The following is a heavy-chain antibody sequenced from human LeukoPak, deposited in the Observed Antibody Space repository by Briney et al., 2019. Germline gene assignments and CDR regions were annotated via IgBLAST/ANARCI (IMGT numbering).Heavy chain of an antibody. CDR2: IYPGDSDT. V-gene: IGHV5-51*01. J-gene: IGHJ3*02. CDR3: ARLESVVAHDAFDI. CDR1: GYSFTNYW. Sequence: GECLKISCRGSGYSFTNYWIGWVRQMPGKGLEWMAIIYPGDSDTRYSPSFQGQVTLSADKSISTAYLQWSSLKASDTAMYYCARLESVVAHDAFDIWGQGTMVTVSS. D-gene: IGHD2-15*01.